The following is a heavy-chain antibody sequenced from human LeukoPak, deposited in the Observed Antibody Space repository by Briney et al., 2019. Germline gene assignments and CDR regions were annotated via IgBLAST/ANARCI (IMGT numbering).Heavy chain of an antibody. J-gene: IGHJ6*03. D-gene: IGHD2/OR15-2a*01. Sequence: GGSLRLSCVASGFMFSNYAMHWVRQAPGKGLEWVAVISYDGSSKDYADSVKGRFTISRDNSKNTLYLQMNSLRLEDTAVYYCAKVADQYYYYYFYYMDVWGKGTTVTVSS. V-gene: IGHV3-30*18. CDR2: ISYDGSSK. CDR3: AKVADQYYYYYFYYMDV. CDR1: GFMFSNYA.